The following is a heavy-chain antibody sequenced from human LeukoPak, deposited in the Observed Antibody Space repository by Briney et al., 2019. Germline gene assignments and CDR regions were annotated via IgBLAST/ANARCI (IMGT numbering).Heavy chain of an antibody. CDR1: GGTFSSYA. J-gene: IGHJ6*03. V-gene: IGHV1-69*01. CDR3: ATGGSPYYYYYVDV. CDR2: IIPIFGTA. Sequence: ASVKVSCKASGGTFSSYAISWVRQAPGQGLEWMGGIIPIFGTANYAQKFQGRVTITADESTSTAYMELSSLRSEDTAVYYCATGGSPYYYYYVDVWGKGTTVTISS.